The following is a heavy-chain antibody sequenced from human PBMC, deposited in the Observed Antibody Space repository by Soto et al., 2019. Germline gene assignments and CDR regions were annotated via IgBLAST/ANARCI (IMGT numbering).Heavy chain of an antibody. J-gene: IGHJ5*02. D-gene: IGHD2-2*01. CDR2: ISGNTGKA. V-gene: IGHV1-18*04. CDR3: ARDWNCSNTRCQNCFDP. CDR1: GYTFSNHY. Sequence: ASVKVSCKASGYTFSNHYMHWVRQAPGQGLEWMGWISGNTGKANYAQNLQGRVTMTTDTSTNTAYMELRSLRSDDTAVYYCARDWNCSNTRCQNCFDPWGQGTLVTVSS.